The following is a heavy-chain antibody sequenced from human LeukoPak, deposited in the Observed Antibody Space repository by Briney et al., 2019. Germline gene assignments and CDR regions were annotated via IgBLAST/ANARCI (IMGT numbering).Heavy chain of an antibody. CDR2: IIPIFGTA. CDR3: AREGMVARYFQH. Sequence: SVKVSCKASGGTFSSYAISWVRQAPGQGLEWMGRIIPIFGTANYAQKFQGRVTITTDESTSTAYMELSSLGSEDTAVYYCAREGMVARYFQHWGQGTLVTVSS. D-gene: IGHD5-12*01. V-gene: IGHV1-69*05. J-gene: IGHJ1*01. CDR1: GGTFSSYA.